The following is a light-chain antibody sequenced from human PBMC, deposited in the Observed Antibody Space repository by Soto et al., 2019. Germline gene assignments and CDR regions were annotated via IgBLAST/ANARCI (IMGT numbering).Light chain of an antibody. J-gene: IGKJ2*02. Sequence: DIVMTQSPDSLAVSLGEGATINCKSSQSVLYSSNNKNYLAWYQQKPGQPPKLLIYWASTREYGVPDRFRGSGSGTDFTLTISSLQAEDVEVYYCQQYNSPPRTFGQGTKLKIK. V-gene: IGKV4-1*01. CDR1: QSVLYSSNNKNY. CDR2: WAS. CDR3: QQYNSPPRT.